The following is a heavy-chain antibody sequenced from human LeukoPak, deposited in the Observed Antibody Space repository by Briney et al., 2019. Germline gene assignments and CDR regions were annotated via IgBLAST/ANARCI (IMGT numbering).Heavy chain of an antibody. CDR3: ARRGASSGGLDY. Sequence: PGGSLRLSCAASGFTFSSYNMNWVRQAPGKGLEWASYITSSSSTIYYADSVKGRFTISRDNAKNSLYLQMNSLRAEDTAVYYCARRGASSGGLDYWGQGTLVTVSS. CDR1: GFTFSSYN. D-gene: IGHD6-19*01. CDR2: ITSSSSTI. J-gene: IGHJ4*02. V-gene: IGHV3-48*01.